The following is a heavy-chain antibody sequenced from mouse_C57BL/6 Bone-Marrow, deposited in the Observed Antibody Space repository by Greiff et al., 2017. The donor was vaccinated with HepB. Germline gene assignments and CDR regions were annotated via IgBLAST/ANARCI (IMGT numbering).Heavy chain of an antibody. CDR3: ARIYYYGSSSNWYFDV. V-gene: IGHV1-72*01. CDR2: IDPNSGGT. D-gene: IGHD1-1*01. CDR1: GYTFTSYW. J-gene: IGHJ1*03. Sequence: QVQLQQSGAELVKPGASVKLSCKASGYTFTSYWMHWVKQSPGRGLEWLGRIDPNSGGTKYTEKFKSKATLTVDKPSSTAYMQLSSLTSEDSAVYYCARIYYYGSSSNWYFDVWGTGTTVTGSA.